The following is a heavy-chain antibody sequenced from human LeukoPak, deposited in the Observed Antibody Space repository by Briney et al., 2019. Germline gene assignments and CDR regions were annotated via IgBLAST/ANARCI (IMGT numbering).Heavy chain of an antibody. CDR2: ISGSGGST. Sequence: GGSLRLSCAASGFTFSSYAMSWVRQAPGKGLEWVSAISGSGGSTYYADSVKSRFTISRDNSKNTLYLQMNSLRAEDAAVYYCAKDAIAVGYFDYWGQGTLVTVSS. CDR1: GFTFSSYA. D-gene: IGHD6-19*01. J-gene: IGHJ4*02. V-gene: IGHV3-23*01. CDR3: AKDAIAVGYFDY.